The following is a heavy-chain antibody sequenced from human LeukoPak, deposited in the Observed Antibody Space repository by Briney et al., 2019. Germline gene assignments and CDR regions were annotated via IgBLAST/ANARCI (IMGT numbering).Heavy chain of an antibody. D-gene: IGHD3-3*01. J-gene: IGHJ6*03. CDR2: IYYSGST. CDR3: ASSPDYDFWSGYHYYYYMDV. V-gene: IGHV4-59*01. CDR1: GGSISSYY. Sequence: SETLSLTCTVSGGSISSYYWSWIRQPPGKGLEWIGYIYYSGSTNYNPSLTSRVTISVDTSKNQFSLKLSSVTAADTAVYYCASSPDYDFWSGYHYYYYMDVWGKGTTVTVSS.